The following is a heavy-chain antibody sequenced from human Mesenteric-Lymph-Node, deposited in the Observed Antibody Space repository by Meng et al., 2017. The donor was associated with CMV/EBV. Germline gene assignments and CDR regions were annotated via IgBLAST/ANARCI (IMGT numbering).Heavy chain of an antibody. CDR3: ATIPSIATRPLDY. CDR1: AFTFGAYS. CDR2: ISSSSSYI. D-gene: IGHD6-6*01. J-gene: IGHJ4*02. V-gene: IGHV3-21*01. Sequence: GESLKISCAASAFTFGAYSMIWVRQAPGKGLEWVSSISSSSSYIYYADSVKGRFTISRDNAKNSLYLQMCSLRAEDTAVYYCATIPSIATRPLDYWGQGTLVTVSS.